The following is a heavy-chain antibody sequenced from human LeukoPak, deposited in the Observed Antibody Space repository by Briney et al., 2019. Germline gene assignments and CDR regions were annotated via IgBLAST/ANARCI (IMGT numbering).Heavy chain of an antibody. Sequence: ASVKVSCKASGYTFTGYYMHWVRQAPGQGLEWMGWINPNSGGTNYAQKFQGRVTMTRDTSISTAYMEVSRLRSDDTAVYYCAREKIVPAGSYPDYWGQGTLVTVSS. CDR1: GYTFTGYY. D-gene: IGHD2-2*01. J-gene: IGHJ4*02. CDR3: AREKIVPAGSYPDY. V-gene: IGHV1-2*02. CDR2: INPNSGGT.